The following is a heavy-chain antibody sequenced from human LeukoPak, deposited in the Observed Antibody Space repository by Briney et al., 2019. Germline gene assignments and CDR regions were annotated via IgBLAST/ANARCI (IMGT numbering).Heavy chain of an antibody. Sequence: PSEALSLTCTVSGGSISSYYWSWIRTPQGKGLEWFGYRHYSESINYIPSLKSRAAISVDTSKNLFSLKLSSVTAADTAVYYCARGGDVDTAMVNFDYWGQGTLVTVSS. CDR1: GGSISSYY. CDR3: ARGGDVDTAMVNFDY. CDR2: RHYSESI. D-gene: IGHD5-18*01. J-gene: IGHJ4*02. V-gene: IGHV4-59*01.